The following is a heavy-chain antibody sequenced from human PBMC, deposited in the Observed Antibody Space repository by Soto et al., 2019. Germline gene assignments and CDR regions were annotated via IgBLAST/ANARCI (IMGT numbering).Heavy chain of an antibody. CDR1: GLNISSYV. Sequence: GGSLILSSSSSGLNISSYVMKLVRPAPGKGLECVSYISARSDITYYADSVKGRFTISRDNAKNSLYLQMNSLRDEDTAVYYCEKKGQTFSMSFHMDVRSQGTTVTVSS. V-gene: IGHV3-48*02. CDR3: EKKGQTFSMSFHMDV. CDR2: ISARSDIT. D-gene: IGHD3-10*02. J-gene: IGHJ6*02.